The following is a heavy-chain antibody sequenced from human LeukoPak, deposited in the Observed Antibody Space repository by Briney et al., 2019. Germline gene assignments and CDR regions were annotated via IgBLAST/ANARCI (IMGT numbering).Heavy chain of an antibody. Sequence: KAGGSLRLSCAASGXTFSNYGMHWVRQAPGKGLESVFSLSGTGHFVHYADSVKGRFTISRDNAKSSLYLQMHSLRADDTAVYFCTRDDYSDSPTYYNGMDVWGQGTAVTVSS. CDR2: LSGTGHFV. D-gene: IGHD4-11*01. CDR3: TRDDYSDSPTYYNGMDV. J-gene: IGHJ6*02. CDR1: GXTFSNYG. V-gene: IGHV3-21*01.